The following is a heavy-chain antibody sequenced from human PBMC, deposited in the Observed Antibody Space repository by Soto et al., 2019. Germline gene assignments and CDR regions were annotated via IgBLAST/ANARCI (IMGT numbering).Heavy chain of an antibody. D-gene: IGHD1-26*01. Sequence: QVQLVQSGAEVKKPGSSVKVSCQVSGGTFSTYGLGWVRQAPGQGLEWMGAIIPFVGTAKYAQKFRDRVTITADRSTTTTYMEVKSLTLEDTAVYYCVRRTEGKEGYSYWSQGTLVCVS. CDR2: IIPFVGTA. CDR1: GGTFSTYG. CDR3: VRRTEGKEGYSY. J-gene: IGHJ4*02. V-gene: IGHV1-69*06.